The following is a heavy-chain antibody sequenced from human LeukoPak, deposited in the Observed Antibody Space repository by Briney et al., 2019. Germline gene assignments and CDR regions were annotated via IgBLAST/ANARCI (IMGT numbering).Heavy chain of an antibody. V-gene: IGHV4-59*01. Sequence: SETLSLTCTVYTVSSSNYYWSRNPHPPGKGLEWIGYVYYSGSTNYNPSLKSRVTLSVDTSKNQFSLKLSSVTAADTAVYYCARAHGGNFYYFDYWGQGTLVTVSS. J-gene: IGHJ4*02. CDR2: VYYSGST. CDR3: ARAHGGNFYYFDY. D-gene: IGHD4-23*01. CDR1: TVSSSNYY.